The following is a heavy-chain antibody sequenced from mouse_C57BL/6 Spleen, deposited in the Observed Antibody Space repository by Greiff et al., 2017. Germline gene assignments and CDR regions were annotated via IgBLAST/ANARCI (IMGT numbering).Heavy chain of an antibody. V-gene: IGHV1-85*01. CDR2: IYPRDGST. CDR1: GYTFTSYD. Sequence: VQLQQSGPELVKPGASVKLSCKASGYTFTSYDINWVKQRPGQGLEWIGWIYPRDGSTKYNEKFKGKATLTVDTSSSTAYMELHSLTSDDSAVYFCARRNYGNFLAYWGQGTLVTVSA. CDR3: ARRNYGNFLAY. D-gene: IGHD2-1*01. J-gene: IGHJ3*01.